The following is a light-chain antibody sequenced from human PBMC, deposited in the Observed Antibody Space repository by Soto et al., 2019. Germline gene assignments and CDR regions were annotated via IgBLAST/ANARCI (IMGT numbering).Light chain of an antibody. V-gene: IGKV3-11*01. CDR3: QQRSNSFT. CDR1: QSVSRY. Sequence: EIVLTQSPATLSLSPGERATLSCRASQSVSRYLAWYQQKPGQSPRLLIYDASNRAPGIPARFSARGSGTDFTLTISSLEPEDFAVYYCQQRSNSFTFGGGTKVEI. CDR2: DAS. J-gene: IGKJ4*01.